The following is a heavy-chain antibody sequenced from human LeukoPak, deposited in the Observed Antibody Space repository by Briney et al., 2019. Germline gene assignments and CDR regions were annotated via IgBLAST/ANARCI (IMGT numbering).Heavy chain of an antibody. V-gene: IGHV4-59*01. Sequence: SETLSLTCTVSGGSISSYCWSWIRQPPGKGLEWIGYIYYSGSTNYNPSLKSRVTISVDTSKHQFSLKLSSVTAADTAVYYCARGAYYDSSGYYYSYYYYYYMDVWGKGTTVTVSS. CDR3: ARGAYYDSSGYYYSYYYYYYMDV. CDR1: GGSISSYC. D-gene: IGHD3-22*01. J-gene: IGHJ6*03. CDR2: IYYSGST.